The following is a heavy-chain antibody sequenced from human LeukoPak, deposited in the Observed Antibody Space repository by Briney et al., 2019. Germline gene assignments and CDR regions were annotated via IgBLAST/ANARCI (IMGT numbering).Heavy chain of an antibody. CDR2: INQNGAEK. J-gene: IGHJ4*01. CDR1: RFTFSDYW. V-gene: IGHV3-7*01. Sequence: GGSLRLSCAVSRFTFSDYWMNWVRQAPGKGLEWVASINQNGAEKSYVDSVKGRFTISRDNPKNSLYLQMSSLRAEDTAVYYCARGGTAAGLYFDLWGQGTLVTVSS. CDR3: ARGGTAAGLYFDL. D-gene: IGHD6-13*01.